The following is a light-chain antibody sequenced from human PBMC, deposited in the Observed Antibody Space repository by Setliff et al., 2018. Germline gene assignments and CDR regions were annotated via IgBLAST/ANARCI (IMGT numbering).Light chain of an antibody. CDR3: CSYAGNSLYV. J-gene: IGLJ1*01. CDR1: SSDIGNYDL. V-gene: IGLV2-23*02. CDR2: EVS. Sequence: QSALTQPASVSGSPGQSITISCTGTSSDIGNYDLVSWYQHSPGEAPKLLIYEVSERPSGVSNRFSGSKSGNTASLTISGLQAEDGADYSCCSYAGNSLYVFGTGTKGTVL.